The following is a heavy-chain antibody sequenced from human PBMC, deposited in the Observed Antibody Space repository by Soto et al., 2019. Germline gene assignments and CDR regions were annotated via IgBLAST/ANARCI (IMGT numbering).Heavy chain of an antibody. V-gene: IGHV4-31*03. Sequence: SETLSLTCTVSGGSISTGGYYWSWIRQHPGKGLEWIGYIYYSGSAYYNPSLKSRVLISVDTSKNQFSLMLSSVTAADTAVYYCARVRYCSGGSCPVGFDPWGQGTLVTVSS. CDR3: ARVRYCSGGSCPVGFDP. D-gene: IGHD2-15*01. CDR2: IYYSGSA. CDR1: GGSISTGGYY. J-gene: IGHJ5*02.